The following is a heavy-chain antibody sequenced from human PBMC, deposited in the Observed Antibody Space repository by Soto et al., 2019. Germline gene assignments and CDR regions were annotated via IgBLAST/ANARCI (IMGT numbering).Heavy chain of an antibody. CDR1: GGSISSSNW. V-gene: IGHV4-4*02. CDR2: IYHSGST. Sequence: SETLSLTCAVSGGSISSSNWWSWVRQPPGKGLEWIGEIYHSGSTNYNPSLKSRVTISVDKSKDQFSLKLSSVTAADTAVYYCARCYGSGSSYYYYYGMDVWGQGTTVTVSS. J-gene: IGHJ6*02. D-gene: IGHD3-10*01. CDR3: ARCYGSGSSYYYYYGMDV.